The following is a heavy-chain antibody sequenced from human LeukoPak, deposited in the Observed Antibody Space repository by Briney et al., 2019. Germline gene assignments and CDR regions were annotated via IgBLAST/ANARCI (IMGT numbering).Heavy chain of an antibody. D-gene: IGHD3-9*01. CDR3: ARGYFDWPEYYFDY. J-gene: IGHJ4*02. CDR2: IYSGGST. CDR1: GFTVSSNY. V-gene: IGHV3-53*01. Sequence: SGGSLRLSCAASGFTVSSNYMSWVRQAPGKGLEWVSVIYSGGSTYYADSVKGRFTISRDNSKNTLYLQMSSLRAEDTAVYYCARGYFDWPEYYFDYWGQGTLVTVSS.